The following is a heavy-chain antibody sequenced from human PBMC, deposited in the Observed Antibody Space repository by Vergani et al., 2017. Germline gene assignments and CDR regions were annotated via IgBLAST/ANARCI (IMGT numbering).Heavy chain of an antibody. Sequence: ELQLVESGGGVVQPGGSLRLSCAASGSTVSGNYMIWVRQAPGKGLEWVSHLYSGDETYYADTVKGRVTISRGTSKNTLHLQINNLRVEDTAVYYCARDHYYGSDADIDPWGQGTLVTVSS. CDR2: LYSGDET. V-gene: IGHV3-66*02. CDR1: GSTVSGNY. CDR3: ARDHYYGSDADIDP. D-gene: IGHD3-10*01. J-gene: IGHJ5*01.